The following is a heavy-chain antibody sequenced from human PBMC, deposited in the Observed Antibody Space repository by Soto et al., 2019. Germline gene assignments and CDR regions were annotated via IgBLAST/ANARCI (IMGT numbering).Heavy chain of an antibody. V-gene: IGHV3-23*01. D-gene: IGHD3-10*01. CDR1: GFTFSSYA. CDR2: ISGSGGST. CDR3: AKATELDYYGSGSYVPGFDY. Sequence: QSGGSLRLSCVASGFTFSSYAMSWVRQAPGKGLEWVSAISGSGGSTYYADSVKGRFTISRDNSKNTLYLQMNSLRAEDTAVYYCAKATELDYYGSGSYVPGFDYWGQGTLVTVSS. J-gene: IGHJ4*02.